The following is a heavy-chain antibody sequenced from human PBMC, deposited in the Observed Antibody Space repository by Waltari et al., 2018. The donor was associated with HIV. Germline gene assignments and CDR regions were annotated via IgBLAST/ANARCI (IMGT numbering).Heavy chain of an antibody. CDR1: GYTFTSYD. V-gene: IGHV1-8*01. CDR3: ARRPPSYGYYYYGMDV. D-gene: IGHD2-8*01. J-gene: IGHJ6*02. CDR2: MNPNSGNT. Sequence: QVQLVQSGAEVKKPGASVKVSCKASGYTFTSYDINWVRQATGQGLEWMGWMNPNSGNTGYAQKFQGRVTMTRNTSISTAYMELSSLRSEDTAVYYCARRPPSYGYYYYGMDVWGQGTTVTVSS.